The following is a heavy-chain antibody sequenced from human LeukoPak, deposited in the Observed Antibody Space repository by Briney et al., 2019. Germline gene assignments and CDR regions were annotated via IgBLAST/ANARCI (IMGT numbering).Heavy chain of an antibody. D-gene: IGHD2-2*01. CDR1: GFTVSSNY. CDR2: IYSGGTT. CDR3: AREGVVVSAAVDY. J-gene: IGHJ4*02. V-gene: IGHV3-66*01. Sequence: GGSLRLSCAASGFTVSSNYMSWVRQAPGKGLQWVSVIYSGGTTDYADSVKGRFTISRDNAKNSLYLQMNSLRAEDTAVYYCAREGVVVSAAVDYWGQGTLVTVSS.